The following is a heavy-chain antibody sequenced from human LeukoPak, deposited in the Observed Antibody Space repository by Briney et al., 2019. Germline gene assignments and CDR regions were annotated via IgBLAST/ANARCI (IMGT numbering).Heavy chain of an antibody. V-gene: IGHV1-3*01. CDR1: GYTFTSYA. Sequence: ASVKVSCKASGYTFTSYAMHWVRQAPGQRLEWMGWINAGNGNTKYSQKFQGRVTITRDTSASTAYMELSSLRSEDTAVYYCASIAAAGTRIDYWGQGTLVTVSS. J-gene: IGHJ4*02. D-gene: IGHD6-13*01. CDR2: INAGNGNT. CDR3: ASIAAAGTRIDY.